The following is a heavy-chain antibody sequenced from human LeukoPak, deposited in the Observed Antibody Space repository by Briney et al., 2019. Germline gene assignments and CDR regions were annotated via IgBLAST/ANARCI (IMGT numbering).Heavy chain of an antibody. D-gene: IGHD3-10*02. V-gene: IGHV3-30*18. CDR2: ISDDGSHK. Sequence: PGRSLRLSCAASGFTFSSYAMHWVRQAPGKGLEWVALISDDGSHKNYADSVKSRFTISRDNSKNTLYLQMNSLRAEDTAVYYCAELGITMIGGVWGKGTTVTISS. CDR3: AELGITMIGGV. J-gene: IGHJ6*04. CDR1: GFTFSSYA.